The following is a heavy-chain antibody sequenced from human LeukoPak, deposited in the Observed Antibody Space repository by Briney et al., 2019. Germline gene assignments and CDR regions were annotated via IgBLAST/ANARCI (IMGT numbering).Heavy chain of an antibody. CDR1: GGSISSGGYY. CDR2: IYYSGST. V-gene: IGHV4-31*03. D-gene: IGHD4-17*01. CDR3: ARELSYTVTTLGNAFDI. J-gene: IGHJ3*02. Sequence: SETLSLTCTVSGGSISSGGYYWSWIRQHPGKGLEWIGYIYYSGSTYYNPSLKSRVTISVDTSKNQFSLKLSSVTAADTAVYYCARELSYTVTTLGNAFDIWGQGTMVTVSS.